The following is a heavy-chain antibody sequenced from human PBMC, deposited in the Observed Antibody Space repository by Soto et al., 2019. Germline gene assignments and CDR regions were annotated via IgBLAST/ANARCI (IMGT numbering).Heavy chain of an antibody. J-gene: IGHJ1*01. CDR3: PRAGDLLYQPHARTYFQR. Sequence: QVQLQESGPGLVKPSQTLSLTCIVSGDSISSGGYYWSWIRHHPGQGLEWIGYMFYTGSTYYNPSRTMRATIHVDTSKTQSSLRLSSVTAAATAVYYCPRAGDLLYQPHARTYFQRWGQGTLVTVSS. CDR2: MFYTGST. V-gene: IGHV4-31*03. CDR1: GDSISSGGYY. D-gene: IGHD2-2*01.